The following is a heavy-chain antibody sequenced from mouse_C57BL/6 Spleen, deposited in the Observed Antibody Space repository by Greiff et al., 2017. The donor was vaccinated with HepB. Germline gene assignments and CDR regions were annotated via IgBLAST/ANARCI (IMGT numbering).Heavy chain of an antibody. CDR2: IYPGDGDT. CDR3: AREGVRRSYFDD. J-gene: IGHJ2*01. V-gene: IGHV1-82*01. D-gene: IGHD2-14*01. Sequence: VQLQQSGPELVKPGASVKISCKASGYAFSSSWMNWVKQRPGKGLEWIGRIYPGDGDTNYNGKFKGKATLTADKSSSTAYMQLSSLTSEDSAVYFCAREGVRRSYFDDWGQGTTLTVSS. CDR1: GYAFSSSW.